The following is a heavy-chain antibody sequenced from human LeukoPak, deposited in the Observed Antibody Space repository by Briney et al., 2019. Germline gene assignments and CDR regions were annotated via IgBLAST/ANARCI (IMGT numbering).Heavy chain of an antibody. J-gene: IGHJ4*02. CDR3: ATVLLWFGELLPTLNYFDC. V-gene: IGHV3-23*01. Sequence: GGSLRLSCAASGFTFSSYAMSWVRQAPGKGLEWVSAISGSGGSTYYADSVKGRFTISRDNSKNTLYLQMNSLRAEDTAVYYCATVLLWFGELLPTLNYFDCWGQGTLVTVSS. D-gene: IGHD3-10*01. CDR1: GFTFSSYA. CDR2: ISGSGGST.